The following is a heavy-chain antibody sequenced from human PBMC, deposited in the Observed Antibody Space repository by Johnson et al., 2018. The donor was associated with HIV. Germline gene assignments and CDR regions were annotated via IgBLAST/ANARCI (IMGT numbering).Heavy chain of an antibody. Sequence: QVQLVESGGGVVQPGRSLRLSCAASGFTFSSYGMHWVRQAPGKGLERVVVISYAGSNKSYADSVKGRFTISRDNSKNTLYLQMNSLRAEDTAVYYCAKDRFSGYAFSGAFDIWGQGTMVTVSS. CDR2: ISYAGSNK. J-gene: IGHJ3*02. CDR3: AKDRFSGYAFSGAFDI. D-gene: IGHD5-12*01. V-gene: IGHV3-30*19. CDR1: GFTFSSYG.